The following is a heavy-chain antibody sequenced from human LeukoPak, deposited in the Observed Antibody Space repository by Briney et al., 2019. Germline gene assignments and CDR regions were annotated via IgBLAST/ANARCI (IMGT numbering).Heavy chain of an antibody. CDR3: ASGAKFSGSWYSFDY. Sequence: SETLSLTCTVAGRSISSYYWSWIRQPPGKGLEWVGYIYYSGSTNYNPSLKSRVTMSVDTSKNQFSLKLSSVTAADTAVYYCASGAKFSGSWYSFDYWGQGTLVTVSS. CDR2: IYYSGST. V-gene: IGHV4-59*01. CDR1: GRSISSYY. J-gene: IGHJ4*02. D-gene: IGHD6-13*01.